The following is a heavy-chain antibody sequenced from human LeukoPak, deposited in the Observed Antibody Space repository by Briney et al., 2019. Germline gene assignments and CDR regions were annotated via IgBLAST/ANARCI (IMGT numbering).Heavy chain of an antibody. CDR1: GGSISSGGYY. CDR2: IYYSGST. V-gene: IGHV4-31*03. D-gene: IGHD6-13*01. Sequence: SETLSLTCTVSGGSISSGGYYWGWIRQHPGKGLEWIGYIYYSGSTYYNPSLKSRVTISVDTSKNQFSLKLSSVTAADTAVYYCARASRRSSWADWGQGTLVTVSS. J-gene: IGHJ4*02. CDR3: ARASRRSSWAD.